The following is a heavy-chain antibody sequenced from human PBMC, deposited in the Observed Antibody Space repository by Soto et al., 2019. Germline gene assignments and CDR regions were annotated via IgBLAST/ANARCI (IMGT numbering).Heavy chain of an antibody. CDR3: ARESGGATATLDYYYFYMDV. CDR1: GYTFSDYY. D-gene: IGHD5-12*01. Sequence: QVQLVQSGAEVKKPGASVTVSCKASGYTFSDYYLHWVRQAPVQGPEWRGRINPNSGDAKFAQKFQGRLTMTGDTSVRAAFMELNWLKSDDTAVYYCARESGGATATLDYYYFYMDVWGKGTTVTVSS. J-gene: IGHJ6*03. CDR2: INPNSGDA. V-gene: IGHV1-2*06.